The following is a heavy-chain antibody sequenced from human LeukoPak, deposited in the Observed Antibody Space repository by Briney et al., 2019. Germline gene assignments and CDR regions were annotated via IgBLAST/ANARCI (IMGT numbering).Heavy chain of an antibody. V-gene: IGHV4-59*08. CDR1: GGSISSYY. Sequence: SETLSLTCTVSGGSISSYYWSWIRQPPGKGLEWIGYMSYSGTSSYNPSLRSRITISVDASKKQFSLKLNSVTAADTAVYYCARHANYYDSSGFYQYFDYWGQGTLVTVSS. CDR3: ARHANYYDSSGFYQYFDY. J-gene: IGHJ4*02. CDR2: MSYSGTS. D-gene: IGHD3-22*01.